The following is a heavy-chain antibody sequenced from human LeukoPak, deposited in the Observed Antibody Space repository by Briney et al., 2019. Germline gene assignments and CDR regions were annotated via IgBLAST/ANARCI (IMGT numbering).Heavy chain of an antibody. J-gene: IGHJ4*02. V-gene: IGHV3-23*01. D-gene: IGHD5-12*01. CDR3: ARGRYSGTTYYFDY. CDR1: GFTFTNYA. CDR2: ISGNGVDT. Sequence: PGGSLRLSCAASGFTFTNYAMSWVRQAAGKGLEWVSTISGNGVDTYYTDSVQGRFTISRDNPKNTLYLQMNSLRVEDTAVYYCARGRYSGTTYYFDYWGQGTLVTVSS.